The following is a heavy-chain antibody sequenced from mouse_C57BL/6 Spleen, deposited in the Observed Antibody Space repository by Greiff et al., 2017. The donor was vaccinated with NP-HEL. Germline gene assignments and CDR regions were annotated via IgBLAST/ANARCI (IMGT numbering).Heavy chain of an antibody. CDR1: GFTFSSYG. V-gene: IGHV5-6*02. Sequence: DVHLVESGGDLVKPGGSLKLSCAASGFTFSSYGMSWVRQTPDKRLEWVATISSGGSYTYYPDSVKGRFTISRDNAKNTLYLQMSSLKSEDTAMYYCARRGLSGFDYWGQGTTLTVSS. J-gene: IGHJ2*01. CDR3: ARRGLSGFDY. CDR2: ISSGGSYT. D-gene: IGHD3-1*01.